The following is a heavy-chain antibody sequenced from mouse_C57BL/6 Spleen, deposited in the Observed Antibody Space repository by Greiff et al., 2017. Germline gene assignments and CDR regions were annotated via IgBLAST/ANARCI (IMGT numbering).Heavy chain of an antibody. V-gene: IGHV1-50*01. CDR3: ARGGNYEGFAY. CDR1: GYTFTSYW. J-gene: IGHJ3*01. Sequence: QVQLQQPGAELVKPGASVKLSCTASGYTFTSYWMQWVKQRPGQGLEWIGEIDPSGSDTNYNQMFKGKATLTVDNSSSPAYMTLSSLASEDSAVYCCARGGNYEGFAYWGQGTLVTVSA. CDR2: IDPSGSDT. D-gene: IGHD2-1*01.